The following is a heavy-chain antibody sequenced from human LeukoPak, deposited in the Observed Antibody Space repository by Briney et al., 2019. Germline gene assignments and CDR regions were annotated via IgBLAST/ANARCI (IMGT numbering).Heavy chain of an antibody. CDR3: ASLPNVLLWFGEHGGGY. J-gene: IGHJ4*02. V-gene: IGHV3-11*04. CDR1: GFTVSSNY. CDR2: ISSSGSTI. D-gene: IGHD3-10*01. Sequence: PGGSLRLSCAASGFTVSSNYMSWVRQAPGKGLEWVSYISSSGSTIYYADSVKGRFTISRDNAKNSLYLQMDSLRAEDTAVYYCASLPNVLLWFGEHGGGYWGQGTLVTVSS.